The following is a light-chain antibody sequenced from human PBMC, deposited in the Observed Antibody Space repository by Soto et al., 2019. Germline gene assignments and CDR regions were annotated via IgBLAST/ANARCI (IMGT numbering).Light chain of an antibody. CDR2: EAS. J-gene: IGKJ1*01. V-gene: IGKV1-5*03. CDR3: QHYKESST. CDR1: QSISSW. Sequence: DIQMTQSPSTLSASVGDRVTITCRASQSISSWLAWYQQKPGKAPKLLIYEASSSEIGVPPRFSGSGFGTEFTLTISSLQPDYFATYYCQHYKESSTFGKGTRLEIK.